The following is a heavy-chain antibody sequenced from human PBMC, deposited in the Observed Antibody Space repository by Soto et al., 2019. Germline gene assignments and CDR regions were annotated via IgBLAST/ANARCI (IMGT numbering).Heavy chain of an antibody. CDR2: ISYSGST. CDR1: GVSISRSSYY. Sequence: PSDTLSLTCTVSGVSISRSSYYLGWIRQPPGRGLEWIGNISYSGSTYYNPSLKSRVTISVDMSKNQFSLTLSSVTAADTAVYYCARTSVFGVVSFLNWFDPWGQGTLVPVSS. V-gene: IGHV4-39*01. CDR3: ARTSVFGVVSFLNWFDP. D-gene: IGHD3-3*01. J-gene: IGHJ5*02.